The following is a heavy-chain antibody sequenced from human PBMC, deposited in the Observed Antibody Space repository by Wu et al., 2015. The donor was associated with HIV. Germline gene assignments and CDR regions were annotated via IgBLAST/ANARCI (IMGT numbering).Heavy chain of an antibody. V-gene: IGHV1-2*02. J-gene: IGHJ5*02. D-gene: IGHD3-10*01. CDR3: ASYGPGLNWFGP. CDR1: GYTFTDYY. Sequence: QVQLVQSGAEVQKSGASVKVSCKTSGYTFTDYYIHWVRQAPGQGLQWMGWINPDTGDTNYAETFKGRVTMTRDTSISTAYMELSRLKSDDTAVYYCASYGPGLNWFGPWGPGNPGHRLP. CDR2: INPDTGDT.